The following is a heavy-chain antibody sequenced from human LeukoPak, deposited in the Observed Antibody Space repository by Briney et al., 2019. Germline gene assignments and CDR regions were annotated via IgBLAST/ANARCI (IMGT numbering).Heavy chain of an antibody. CDR2: IAGSSSTI. J-gene: IGHJ5*02. V-gene: IGHV3-48*04. CDR3: ARVRGFISRPNWFDP. CDR1: GFTFSSYS. Sequence: PGGSLRLSCAASGFTFSSYSMNWVRQAPGKGRECVSYIAGSSSTIYYADSVQGRFTISRDNANHSLYLQITRLRAEHTAVYYCARVRGFISRPNWFDPRGQGTLVTVSP. D-gene: IGHD3-10*01.